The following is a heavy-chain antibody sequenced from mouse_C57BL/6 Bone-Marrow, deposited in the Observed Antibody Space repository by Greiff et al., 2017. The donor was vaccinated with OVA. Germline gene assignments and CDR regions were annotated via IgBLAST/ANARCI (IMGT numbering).Heavy chain of an antibody. J-gene: IGHJ1*03. CDR2: IDPENGDT. Sequence: EVQLVESGAELVRPGASVKLSCTASGFNIKDDYMHWVKQRPEQGLEWIGWIDPENGDTEYASKFQGKATITADTSSNTAYLQLSSLTSEDTAVYYCYYYGSSHWYFDVWGTGTTVTVSS. D-gene: IGHD1-1*01. CDR1: GFNIKDDY. V-gene: IGHV14-4*01. CDR3: YYYGSSHWYFDV.